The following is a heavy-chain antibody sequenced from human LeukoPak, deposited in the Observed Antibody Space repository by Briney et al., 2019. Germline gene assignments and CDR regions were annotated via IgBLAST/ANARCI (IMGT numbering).Heavy chain of an antibody. D-gene: IGHD2-15*01. CDR2: INHSGST. CDR1: GGSFSGYY. CDR3: ARVVVVAATPYGMDV. V-gene: IGHV4-34*01. J-gene: IGHJ6*02. Sequence: SETLSLTGAVYGGSFSGYYWSWIRQPPGKGLEWIGEINHSGSTNYNPSLKSRVTISVDTSKNQFSLKLSSVTAADTAVYYCARVVVVAATPYGMDVWGQGTTVTVSS.